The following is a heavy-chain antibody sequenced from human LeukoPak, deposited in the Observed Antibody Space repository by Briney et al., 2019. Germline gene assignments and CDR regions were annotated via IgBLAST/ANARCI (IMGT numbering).Heavy chain of an antibody. J-gene: IGHJ1*01. CDR2: IKQDGSEK. D-gene: IGHD6-19*01. CDR1: GFTFSSYW. CDR3: ARMVSGWYSAEYFQH. V-gene: IGHV3-7*01. Sequence: PGGSLRLSCAASGFTFSSYWMSWVRQAPGKGLEWVANIKQDGSEKYYVDSVKGRFTISRDNAKNSLYLQMNSLRAEDTAVYYCARMVSGWYSAEYFQHWGRGTLVTVSS.